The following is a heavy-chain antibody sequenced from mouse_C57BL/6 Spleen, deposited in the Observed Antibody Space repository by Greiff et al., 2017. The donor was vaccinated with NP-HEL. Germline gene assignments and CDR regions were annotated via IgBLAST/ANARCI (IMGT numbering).Heavy chain of an antibody. CDR1: GFTFSDYG. J-gene: IGHJ3*01. CDR3: AREHGYEAY. Sequence: EVNVVESGGGLVKPGGSLKLSCAASGFTFSDYGMHWVRQAPEKGLEWVAYISSGSSTIYYADTVKGRFTISRDNAKNTLFLQMTSLRSEDTAMYYCAREHGYEAYWGQGTLVTVSA. CDR2: ISSGSSTI. V-gene: IGHV5-17*01. D-gene: IGHD2-2*01.